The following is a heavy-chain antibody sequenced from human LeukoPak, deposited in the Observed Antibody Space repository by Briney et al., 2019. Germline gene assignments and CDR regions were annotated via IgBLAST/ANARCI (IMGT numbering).Heavy chain of an antibody. CDR2: INHRGTT. CDR1: GGSISSSNW. D-gene: IGHD3-16*01. Sequence: PSGTLSLTCAVSGGSISSSNWWSWVRQPPGKGLEWIGEINHRGTTNYNPSLRSRVSIRVDTSKNQFSLKLNSVTAADTAVYYCARRYEYGGTPLDYWGQGTLVTVSS. J-gene: IGHJ4*02. V-gene: IGHV4-4*02. CDR3: ARRYEYGGTPLDY.